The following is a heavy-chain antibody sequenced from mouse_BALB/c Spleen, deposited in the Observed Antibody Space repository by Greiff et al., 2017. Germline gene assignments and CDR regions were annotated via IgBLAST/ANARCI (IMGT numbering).Heavy chain of an antibody. CDR3: AMGRDGYAY. CDR2: ISTYYGDA. V-gene: IGHV1S137*01. J-gene: IGHJ3*01. CDR1: GYTFTDYA. D-gene: IGHD2-3*01. Sequence: VQLQQSGAELVRPGVSVKISCKGSGYTFTDYAMHWVKQSHAKSLEWIGVISTYYGDASYNQKFKGKATMTVDKSSSTAYMELARLTSEDSAIYYCAMGRDGYAYWGQGTLVTVSA.